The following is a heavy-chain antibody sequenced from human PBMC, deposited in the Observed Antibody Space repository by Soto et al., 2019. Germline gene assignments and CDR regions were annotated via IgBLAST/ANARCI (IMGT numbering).Heavy chain of an antibody. CDR3: ARSGDYVACDD. CDR1: GDSFSSGDYK. Sequence: QVQLQESGPGLVKPSQTLSLTCTVSGDSFSSGDYKWSWIRQPPGKGLEWIGYTYYSGYTYNNPSLKRRLTMSVDTTKNQFSRKLSSGTDADTAVDYWARSGDYVACDDWGQGTLVTVSS. D-gene: IGHD4-17*01. J-gene: IGHJ4*02. CDR2: TYYSGYT. V-gene: IGHV4-30-4*01.